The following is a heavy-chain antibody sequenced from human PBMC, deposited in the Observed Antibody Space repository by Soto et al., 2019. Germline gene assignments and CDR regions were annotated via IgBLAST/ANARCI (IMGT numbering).Heavy chain of an antibody. CDR2: IFSNDEK. Sequence: QVTLKESGPVLVKPTETLTLTCTVSGFSLSNARMGVSWIRQPPGKALEWLAHIFSNDEKSYSTSLKSRLTISKDTSKRQVVLTMTNMDPVDTATYYCARIALQVAVAGSFDYWGQGTLVTVSS. D-gene: IGHD6-19*01. V-gene: IGHV2-26*01. CDR3: ARIALQVAVAGSFDY. J-gene: IGHJ4*02. CDR1: GFSLSNARMG.